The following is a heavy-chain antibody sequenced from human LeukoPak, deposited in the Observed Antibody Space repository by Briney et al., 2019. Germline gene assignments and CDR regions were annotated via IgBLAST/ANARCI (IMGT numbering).Heavy chain of an antibody. Sequence: SQTLSLTCTVSGGSISSGSYSWSWIRQPAGTGLEWIGRIYTSGSTNYNPSLKSRVTISVDTSKNQFSLKLSSVTAADTAVYYCARVPTVTFFDYWGQGTLVTVSS. CDR1: GGSISSGSYS. J-gene: IGHJ4*02. CDR2: IYTSGST. CDR3: ARVPTVTFFDY. V-gene: IGHV4-61*02. D-gene: IGHD4-17*01.